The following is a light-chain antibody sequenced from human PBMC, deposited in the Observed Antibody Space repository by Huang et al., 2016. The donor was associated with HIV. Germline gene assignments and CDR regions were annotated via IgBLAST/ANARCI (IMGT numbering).Light chain of an antibody. CDR3: QQYNTYPYT. CDR2: DAS. J-gene: IGKJ2*01. CDR1: QSISSW. Sequence: DIQMTQSPSTLSASVGDRVTITCRASQSISSWLAWYQQKPGKAPKLLNYDASSLESGVPARFSGSESGTEFTLAISSLQPDDFATYYCQQYNTYPYTFGQWTKLDIK. V-gene: IGKV1-5*01.